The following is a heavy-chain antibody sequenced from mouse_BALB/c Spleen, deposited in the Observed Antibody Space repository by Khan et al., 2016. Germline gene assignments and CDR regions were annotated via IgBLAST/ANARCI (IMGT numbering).Heavy chain of an antibody. CDR2: ISSGGSYT. CDR1: GFTFSSYA. V-gene: IGHV5-9-3*01. CDR3: ARHGYDVWYFDV. J-gene: IGHJ1*01. D-gene: IGHD2-14*01. Sequence: EVELVESGGGLVKPGGSLKLSCAASGFTFSSYAMSWVRQTPEKRLEWVATISSGGSYTYYPDSVKGRFTISRDNAKNTLYLQMSSLRSEDTTRYCCARHGYDVWYFDVWGAGTTVTVSS.